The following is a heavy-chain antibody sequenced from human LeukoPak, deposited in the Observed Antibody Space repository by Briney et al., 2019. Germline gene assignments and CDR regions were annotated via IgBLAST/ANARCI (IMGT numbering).Heavy chain of an antibody. J-gene: IGHJ4*02. CDR1: GGSTSSGGYY. CDR3: ARWAFTAEVVAARD. V-gene: IGHV4-31*03. D-gene: IGHD2-15*01. Sequence: SETLSLTCTVSGGSTSSGGYYWSWIRQHPGKGLEWIGYIYYSGSAYYNPSLRSRVKISVDTSKNQFSLNLSSVTAADTAVYYCARWAFTAEVVAARDWGQGTLVTVSS. CDR2: IYYSGSA.